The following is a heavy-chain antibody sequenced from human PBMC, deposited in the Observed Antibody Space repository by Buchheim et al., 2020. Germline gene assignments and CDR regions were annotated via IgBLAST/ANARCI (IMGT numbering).Heavy chain of an antibody. CDR2: IIPISGTA. CDR3: ARVGKGGSSPIIYYYFMDV. Sequence: QVRLVQSGAEVKKPGSSVRVSCKASGGTFSSYAISWVRQAPGQGLEWMGGIIPISGTANYAQKFQDRVTVTADESTSTAYMELSSLTFEDTAVYYCARVGKGGSSPIIYYYFMDVWGKGTT. CDR1: GGTFSSYA. V-gene: IGHV1-69*01. D-gene: IGHD6-13*01. J-gene: IGHJ6*03.